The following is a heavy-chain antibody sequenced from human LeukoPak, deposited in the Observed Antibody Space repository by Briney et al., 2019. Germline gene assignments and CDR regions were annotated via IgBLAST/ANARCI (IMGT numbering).Heavy chain of an antibody. CDR2: IKQDGSEK. J-gene: IGHJ4*02. V-gene: IGHV3-7*03. D-gene: IGHD3-16*02. CDR1: GFPFSNYL. CDR3: ARAGPWGSYRYTFDS. Sequence: QPGGSLRLSCAASGFPFSNYLMAWVRPLPGEGPEGVASIKQDGSEKYYVDSVKGRFTISRDDAENSLYLQMNSLRAEDTAIYYCARAGPWGSYRYTFDSWGQGTLLTVSS.